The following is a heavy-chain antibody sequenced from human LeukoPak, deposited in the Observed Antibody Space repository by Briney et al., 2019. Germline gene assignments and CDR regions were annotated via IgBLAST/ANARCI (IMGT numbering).Heavy chain of an antibody. CDR1: GFTFSSYE. J-gene: IGHJ4*02. CDR3: ARPRGNVEMARIPFDY. V-gene: IGHV3-48*03. Sequence: PGGSLRLSCAASGFTFSSYEMNWVRQAPGKGLEWVSYISSSGSTIYYADSVKGRFTISRDNAKNSLYLQMNSLRAEDTAVYYCARPRGNVEMARIPFDYWGQGTLVTVSS. CDR2: ISSSGSTI. D-gene: IGHD5-24*01.